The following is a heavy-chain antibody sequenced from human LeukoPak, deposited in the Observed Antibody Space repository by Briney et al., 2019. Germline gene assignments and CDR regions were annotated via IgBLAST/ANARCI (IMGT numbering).Heavy chain of an antibody. CDR3: ARAGMEELWSRYYAFDI. CDR2: IYTSGST. V-gene: IGHV4-4*07. CDR1: GGSISSYY. J-gene: IGHJ3*02. D-gene: IGHD5-18*01. Sequence: SETLSLTCTVSGGSISSYYWSWIRQPAGKGLEWIGRIYTSGSTNYNPSLKSRVTMSVETSKNQFSLKLRSVPASATAVYYCARAGMEELWSRYYAFDIWGQGTMVTVSS.